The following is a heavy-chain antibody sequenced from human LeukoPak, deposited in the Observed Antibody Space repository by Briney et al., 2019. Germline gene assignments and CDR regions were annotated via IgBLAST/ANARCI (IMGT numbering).Heavy chain of an antibody. CDR3: ATRDDSRGCYAY. CDR2: FDPQDGET. CDR1: GDTLTKLS. J-gene: IGHJ4*02. Sequence: ASVKVSCKVSGDTLTKLSMHCVRQAPGKGLEWMGGFDPQDGETIYAQKFQGRVTMTEDTSADTAYMELSSLRSEDTAVYYCATRDDSRGCYAYWGQGTLVTVSS. D-gene: IGHD3-22*01. V-gene: IGHV1-24*01.